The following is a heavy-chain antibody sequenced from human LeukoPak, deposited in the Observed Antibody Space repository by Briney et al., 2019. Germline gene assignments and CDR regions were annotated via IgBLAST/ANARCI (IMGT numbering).Heavy chain of an antibody. CDR3: ARVGVPGAISFEAWFDP. V-gene: IGHV3-21*01. J-gene: IGHJ5*02. CDR2: ISSSSSYI. CDR1: GFTFSSYS. D-gene: IGHD2-2*01. Sequence: PGGSLRLSCAASGFTFSSYSMNWVRQAPGKGLEWVSSISSSSSYIYYADSVKGRFTISRDNAKNSLYLQMNSLRAEDTAVYYCARVGVPGAISFEAWFDPWGQGTLVTVSS.